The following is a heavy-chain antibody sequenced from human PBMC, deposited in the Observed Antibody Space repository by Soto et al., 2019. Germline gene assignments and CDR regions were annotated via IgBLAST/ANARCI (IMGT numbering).Heavy chain of an antibody. V-gene: IGHV4-59*01. Sequence: LETLAPTCTVSGGSISSFYRSWIRQPPGKGLEWFGYIYYSGSTNYNPSLKGRVTISVDTSKNQFSLKLSPVTAADTAVYYCARSPKQYYYVAEYYYYYYMDVWGKGTTVTVSS. J-gene: IGHJ6*03. CDR3: ARSPKQYYYVAEYYYYYYMDV. CDR2: IYYSGST. D-gene: IGHD3-10*02. CDR1: GGSISSFY.